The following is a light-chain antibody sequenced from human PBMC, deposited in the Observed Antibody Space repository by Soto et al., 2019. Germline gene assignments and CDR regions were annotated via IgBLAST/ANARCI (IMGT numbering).Light chain of an antibody. CDR1: SSNIGVDYG. J-gene: IGLJ2*01. Sequence: QSVLTQPPSVSGAPGQRVTISCTGSSSNIGVDYGVHWYIQLPGTAPKLLVYGDSNRPSGVPDRFSGSKSDTSASLAITGLQAEDEADYYCQSYDSSLSGVIFGGGTKLTVL. V-gene: IGLV1-40*01. CDR2: GDS. CDR3: QSYDSSLSGVI.